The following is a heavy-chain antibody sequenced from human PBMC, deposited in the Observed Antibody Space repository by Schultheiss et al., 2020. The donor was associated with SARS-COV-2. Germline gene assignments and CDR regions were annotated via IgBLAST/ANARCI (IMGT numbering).Heavy chain of an antibody. D-gene: IGHD6-6*01. Sequence: GESLKISCAASGFTFSSYWMYWVRQAPGNGLVSVSRINSDGSITDYADSVNGRFTISRDNAKSTLYLQMTTLRAEDTAVYYCARRAARSGGFDPWGQGTLVTVSS. V-gene: IGHV3-74*01. CDR1: GFTFSSYW. J-gene: IGHJ5*02. CDR3: ARRAARSGGFDP. CDR2: INSDGSIT.